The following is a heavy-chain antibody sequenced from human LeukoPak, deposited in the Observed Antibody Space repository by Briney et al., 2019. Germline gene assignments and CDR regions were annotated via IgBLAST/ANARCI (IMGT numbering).Heavy chain of an antibody. CDR3: ARTRLHHTYGSGTNFDY. J-gene: IGHJ4*02. CDR1: GFTFSSYG. D-gene: IGHD3-10*01. CDR2: IRYDGSNK. Sequence: PGGSLRLSCAASGFTFSSYGMHWVRQAPGKGLEWVAFIRYDGSNKYYADSVKGRFTISRDNSKNTLYLQMNSLRAEDTAVYYCARTRLHHTYGSGTNFDYWGQGTLVTVSS. V-gene: IGHV3-30*02.